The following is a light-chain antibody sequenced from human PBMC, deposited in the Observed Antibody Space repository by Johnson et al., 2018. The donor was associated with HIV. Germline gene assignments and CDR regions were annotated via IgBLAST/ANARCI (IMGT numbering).Light chain of an antibody. V-gene: IGLV1-51*02. Sequence: HSVLTQPPSVSAAPGQKVTISCSGSSSNIGNNYVSWYQQLPGTAPKLLIYENNKRPSGIPDRFSGSKSGTSATLGITGLQTGDEADYYCGTWDNSLSTGGVFGTGTQVTVL. CDR1: SSNIGNNY. J-gene: IGLJ1*01. CDR3: GTWDNSLSTGGV. CDR2: ENN.